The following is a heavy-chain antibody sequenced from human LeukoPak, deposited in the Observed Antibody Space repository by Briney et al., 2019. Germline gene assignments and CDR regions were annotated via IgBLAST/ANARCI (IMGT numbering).Heavy chain of an antibody. J-gene: IGHJ4*02. D-gene: IGHD6-13*01. CDR1: GGSISSYY. CDR3: ARTIAAAATDPGYFDY. Sequence: SETLSLTCTVSGGSISSYYWSWIRQPPGKGLEWIGYIYYSGSTNYNPSLKSRVTISVDTSENQFSLKLSSVTAADTAVYYCARTIAAAATDPGYFDYWGQGTLVTVSS. CDR2: IYYSGST. V-gene: IGHV4-59*01.